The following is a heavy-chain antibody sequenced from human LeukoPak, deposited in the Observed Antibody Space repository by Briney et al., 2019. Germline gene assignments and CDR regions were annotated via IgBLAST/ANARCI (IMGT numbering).Heavy chain of an antibody. CDR3: ARGRNIEMTTMSGGSDY. Sequence: SVKVSCKASGYTFTDYYMHWARQAPGQGLEWMGWLNPNSGDTNYAQKFQGRVSMTRDTSISTAYMDLSDLRSDDTAVYYCARGRNIEMTTMSGGSDYWGQGTLVTVSS. CDR1: GYTFTDYY. CDR2: LNPNSGDT. D-gene: IGHD5-24*01. J-gene: IGHJ4*02. V-gene: IGHV1-2*02.